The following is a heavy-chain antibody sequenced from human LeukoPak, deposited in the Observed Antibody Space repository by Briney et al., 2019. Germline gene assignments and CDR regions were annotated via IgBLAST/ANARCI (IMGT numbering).Heavy chain of an antibody. V-gene: IGHV1-2*02. Sequence: ASVKVSCKASGYTFTSYGISWVRQAPGQGLEWMGWINPNSGGTNYAQKFQGRVTMTRDTSISTAYMELSRLRSDDTAVYYCARGHYDFWSGYYTGNNWFDPWGQGTLVTVSS. CDR3: ARGHYDFWSGYYTGNNWFDP. CDR1: GYTFTSYG. CDR2: INPNSGGT. D-gene: IGHD3-3*01. J-gene: IGHJ5*02.